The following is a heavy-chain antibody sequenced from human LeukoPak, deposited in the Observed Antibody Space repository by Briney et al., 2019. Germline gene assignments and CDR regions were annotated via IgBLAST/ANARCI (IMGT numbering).Heavy chain of an antibody. V-gene: IGHV1-24*01. CDR3: AAVSGSYTLLDC. D-gene: IGHD1-26*01. J-gene: IGHJ4*02. CDR2: IDPDDVET. CDR1: GYTLTELS. Sequence: GASVKVSCKVSGYTLTELSMHWVRQASGKGLEWMGGIDPDDVETIYAPKFQGRVTMTEDTSTDTAYLELSGLTSDDTAVYYCAAVSGSYTLLDCWGQGTPVTVSS.